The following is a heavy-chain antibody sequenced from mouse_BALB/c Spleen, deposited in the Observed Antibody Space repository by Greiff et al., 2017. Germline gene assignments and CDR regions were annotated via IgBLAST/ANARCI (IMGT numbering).Heavy chain of an antibody. D-gene: IGHD1-2*01. CDR1: GYTFTSYT. CDR2: INPSSGYT. J-gene: IGHJ2*01. Sequence: VKLMESGAELARPGASVKMSCKASGYTFTSYTMHWVKQRPGQGLEWIGYINPSSGYTNYNQKFKDKATLTADKSSSTAYMQLSSLTSEDSAVYYCARKLRLDYFDYWGQGTTLTVSS. V-gene: IGHV1-4*01. CDR3: ARKLRLDYFDY.